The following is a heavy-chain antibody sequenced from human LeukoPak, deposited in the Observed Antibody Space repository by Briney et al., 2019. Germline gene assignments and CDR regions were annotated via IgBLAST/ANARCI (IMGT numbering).Heavy chain of an antibody. D-gene: IGHD2-2*02. CDR2: ISGSGGST. CDR1: GFTLSSYA. Sequence: GGSLRLSCAASGFTLSSYAMSWVRQAPGKGLEWVSAISGSGGSTYYADSVKGRFTISRDNSKNTLYLQMNSLRAEDTAVYYCARDRDERYQLLYLANWFDPWGQGTLVTVSS. CDR3: ARDRDERYQLLYLANWFDP. J-gene: IGHJ5*02. V-gene: IGHV3-23*01.